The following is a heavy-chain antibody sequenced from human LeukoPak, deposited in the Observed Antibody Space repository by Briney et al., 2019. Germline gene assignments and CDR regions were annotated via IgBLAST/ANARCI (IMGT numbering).Heavy chain of an antibody. D-gene: IGHD2-15*01. CDR1: GASIRSGDYY. CDR2: IYDSGST. Sequence: SETLSLTCTVSGASIRSGDYYWSWIRQPPGKGLEWIGYIYDSGSTYYNPSLKSRITISVDTSENRFSLKLSSVAATDTAVYYCARDCSGGSCYGAFDIWGQGTMVTVSS. V-gene: IGHV4-30-4*01. J-gene: IGHJ3*02. CDR3: ARDCSGGSCYGAFDI.